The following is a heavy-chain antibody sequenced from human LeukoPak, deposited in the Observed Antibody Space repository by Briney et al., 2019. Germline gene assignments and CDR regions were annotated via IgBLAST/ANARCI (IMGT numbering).Heavy chain of an antibody. V-gene: IGHV1-46*01. CDR2: VNPSGDST. CDR3: ARWTTTYLDY. D-gene: IGHD3/OR15-3a*01. CDR1: GYTFIRYY. J-gene: IGHJ4*02. Sequence: PGASVKVSCKASGYTFIRYYIHWVRQAPGQGLEWMGIVNPSGDSTNYAQKFQGRVTMTRDTSTSTVYMELSSLRSEDTAVYYCARWTTTYLDYWGQGTLVTVSS.